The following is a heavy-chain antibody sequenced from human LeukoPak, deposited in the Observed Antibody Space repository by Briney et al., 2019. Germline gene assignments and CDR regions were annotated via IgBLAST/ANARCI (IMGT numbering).Heavy chain of an antibody. Sequence: ASVKVSCKASGYTFTANYFIHWVRQAPGQGLEWMGWIDPNSGGTVYAQKFQGRVTMTRDTSISTAYLDLGSLTSDDTAVYYCVRGPNSDCDHWGQGTLVTVSS. CDR2: IDPNSGGT. V-gene: IGHV1-2*02. CDR3: VRGPNSDCDH. CDR1: GYTFTANYF. D-gene: IGHD5-18*01. J-gene: IGHJ4*02.